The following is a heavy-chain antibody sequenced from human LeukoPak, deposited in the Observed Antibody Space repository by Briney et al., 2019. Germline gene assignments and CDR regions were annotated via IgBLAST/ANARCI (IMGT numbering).Heavy chain of an antibody. D-gene: IGHD4-17*01. CDR3: AKTGDQVTVTKLDY. J-gene: IGHJ4*02. V-gene: IGHV3-23*01. CDR1: GFTFSNYV. Sequence: PGGSLRLSCAASGFTFSNYVMSWVRQAPGKGLEWVPGISASGGTTYYADSVKGRFTITRDNSKNTLYLELNSLRAEDTAVYYCAKTGDQVTVTKLDYWGQGTLVTVSS. CDR2: ISASGGTT.